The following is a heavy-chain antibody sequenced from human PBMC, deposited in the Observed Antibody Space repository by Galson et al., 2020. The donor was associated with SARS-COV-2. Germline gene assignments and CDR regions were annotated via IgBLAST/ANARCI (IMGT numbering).Heavy chain of an antibody. V-gene: IGHV4-31*03. CDR2: IYYSGST. CDR1: GGPISSGGYY. Sequence: SETLSLTCTVSGGPISSGGYYWSWIRQHPGKGLEWIGYIYYSGSTYYNPSLKSRVTISVDTSKNQFSLKLSSVTAADTAVYYCARDVSASGYYYWYFDLWGRGTLVTVSS. CDR3: ARDVSASGYYYWYFDL. J-gene: IGHJ2*01. D-gene: IGHD3-22*01.